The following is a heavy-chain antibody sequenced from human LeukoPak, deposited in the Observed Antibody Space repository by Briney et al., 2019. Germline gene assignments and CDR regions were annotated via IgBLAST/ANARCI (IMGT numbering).Heavy chain of an antibody. CDR3: ATSAGDYRAGHYYYMGV. Sequence: ASVKVSCKASGYTFTGYYFHWVRQAPAQGLEWMGWINPNTAGTNYAKQFLGGVTLTWDTSISTAYMELNRLTSDATAVYYCATSAGDYRAGHYYYMGVWGKGTSVTVSS. CDR1: GYTFTGYY. CDR2: INPNTAGT. D-gene: IGHD4-11*01. V-gene: IGHV1-2*02. J-gene: IGHJ6*03.